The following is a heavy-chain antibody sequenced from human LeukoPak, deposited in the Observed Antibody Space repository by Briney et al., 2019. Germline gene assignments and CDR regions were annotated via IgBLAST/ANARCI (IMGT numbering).Heavy chain of an antibody. CDR1: GFTFDDYA. V-gene: IGHV3-9*01. Sequence: PGGSLRLSCAASGFTFDDYAMHWVRQAPGKGLEWLSIISYNSGFVDYAGSVKGRFTISRDNAKNSLYLQLNSLRADDTAVYYCAKVRGTYSSHFLFDHWGQGILVTVSS. J-gene: IGHJ4*02. CDR3: AKVRGTYSSHFLFDH. CDR2: ISYNSGFV. D-gene: IGHD6-19*01.